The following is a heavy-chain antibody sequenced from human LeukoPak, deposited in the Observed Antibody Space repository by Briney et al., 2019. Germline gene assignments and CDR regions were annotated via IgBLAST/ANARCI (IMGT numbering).Heavy chain of an antibody. J-gene: IGHJ4*02. CDR3: ARPRYSSGWYYFDY. V-gene: IGHV3-21*01. CDR2: ISSSSSYI. Sequence: PGGSLRLSCAASGFTFSSYSMNWVRQAPGKGLEWVSSISSSSSYIYYADSVKGRFTISRDNAENSLYLQMNSLRAEDTAVYYCARPRYSSGWYYFDYWGQGTLVTVSS. CDR1: GFTFSSYS. D-gene: IGHD6-19*01.